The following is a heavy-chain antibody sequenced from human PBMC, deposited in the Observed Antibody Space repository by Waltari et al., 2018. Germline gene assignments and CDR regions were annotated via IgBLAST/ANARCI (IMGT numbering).Heavy chain of an antibody. V-gene: IGHV3-30*18. Sequence: QVQLVESGGGVVQPGRSLRLSCAASGFTFRSYGMHWVRQAPGKGLEWVAVIWYDGSNKYYADSVKGRFTISRDNSKNTLYLQMNSLRAEDTAMYYCAKDQQQLVQDWYFDLWGRGTLVTVSS. CDR1: GFTFRSYG. CDR3: AKDQQQLVQDWYFDL. J-gene: IGHJ2*01. CDR2: IWYDGSNK. D-gene: IGHD6-13*01.